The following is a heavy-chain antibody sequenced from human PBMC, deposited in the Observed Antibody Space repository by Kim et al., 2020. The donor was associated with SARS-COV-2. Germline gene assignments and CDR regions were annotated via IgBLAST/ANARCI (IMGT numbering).Heavy chain of an antibody. V-gene: IGHV4-59*13. CDR2: IYYSGST. CDR1: GGSISSYY. CDR3: ARVAGTYYYGMDV. D-gene: IGHD1-1*01. J-gene: IGHJ6*02. Sequence: SETLSLTCTVSGGSISSYYWSWIRQPPGKGLEWIGYIYYSGSTNYNPSLKSRVTISVDTSKNQFSLKLSSVTAADTAVYYCARVAGTYYYGMDVWGQGTTVTVSS.